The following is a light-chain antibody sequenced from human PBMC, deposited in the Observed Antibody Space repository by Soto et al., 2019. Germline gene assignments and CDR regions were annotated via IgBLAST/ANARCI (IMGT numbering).Light chain of an antibody. CDR2: DAS. V-gene: IGKV1-12*01. Sequence: DIQMTQSPSSVSASVGDRVTITCRATQGIGSWLAWYQQKPGKAPNLLIYDASRLNSGVPSRFSGSGSGTDFSLTISSLQPADFATYYCQQANSFPHSFGGGTKVEI. CDR3: QQANSFPHS. J-gene: IGKJ4*01. CDR1: QGIGSW.